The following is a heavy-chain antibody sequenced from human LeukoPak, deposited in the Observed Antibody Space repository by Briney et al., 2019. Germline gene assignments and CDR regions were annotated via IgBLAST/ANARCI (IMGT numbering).Heavy chain of an antibody. V-gene: IGHV4-59*12. Sequence: SETLSLTCTVSGGSISSYYWSWIRQPPGKGLEWIGYIYYGGSTNYNPSLKSRVTISVDTSKNQFSLKLSSVTAADTAVYYCARGRSRITIFGVVVPPRYYGMDVWGQGTTVTVSS. J-gene: IGHJ6*02. CDR2: IYYGGST. CDR3: ARGRSRITIFGVVVPPRYYGMDV. CDR1: GGSISSYY. D-gene: IGHD3-3*01.